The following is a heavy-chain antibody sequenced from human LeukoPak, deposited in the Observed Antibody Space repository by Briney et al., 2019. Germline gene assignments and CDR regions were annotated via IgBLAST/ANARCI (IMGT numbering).Heavy chain of an antibody. D-gene: IGHD3-9*01. CDR3: AKWGDYDVLTGYYVSDY. CDR2: ITGSGGNT. CDR1: GFTFSNYA. Sequence: GGSLRLSCAASGFTFSNYAMSWVRQAPGKGLEWVSAITGSGGNTYYADSVKGRFTISRDNSKSTVFLQMNSLRAEDTAVYYCAKWGDYDVLTGYYVSDYWGQGTLVTVSS. J-gene: IGHJ4*02. V-gene: IGHV3-23*01.